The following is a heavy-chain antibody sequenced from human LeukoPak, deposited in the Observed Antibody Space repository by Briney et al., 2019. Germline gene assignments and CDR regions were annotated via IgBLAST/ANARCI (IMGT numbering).Heavy chain of an antibody. D-gene: IGHD1-26*01. CDR1: GFIFNDFA. J-gene: IGHJ6*03. CDR3: ARDKWALLKRGYFSYCMDV. CDR2: VTWDGSET. Sequence: GGSLRLSCAASGFIFNDFAMHWIRQVPGKGLEWVSLVTWDGSETFYSESVEGRFTISRDNDKNSLYLQMNSLRPEDAAVYYCARDKWALLKRGYFSYCMDVWGKGTTVIVSS. V-gene: IGHV3-43D*03.